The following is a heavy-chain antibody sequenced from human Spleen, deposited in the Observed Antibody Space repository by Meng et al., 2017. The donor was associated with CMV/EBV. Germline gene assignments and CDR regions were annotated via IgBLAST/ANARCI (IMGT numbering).Heavy chain of an antibody. CDR2: INPNSGST. V-gene: IGHV1-2*02. CDR3: ARASQNLYDY. J-gene: IGHJ4*02. D-gene: IGHD2-2*02. Sequence: ASVKVSCKSSGYTFTAYFLHWVRQAPGQGLEWKGWINPNSGSTGYVQSFKGRVTMTRDTSISTAYMELSRLRSDDTAVYYCARASQNLYDYWGQGSLVTVSS. CDR1: GYTFTAYF.